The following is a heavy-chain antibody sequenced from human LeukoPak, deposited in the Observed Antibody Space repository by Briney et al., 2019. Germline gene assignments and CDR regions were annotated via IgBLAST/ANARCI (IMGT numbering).Heavy chain of an antibody. D-gene: IGHD5-12*01. CDR2: IIPIFGTA. Sequence: SVKVSFKASGGTFSSYAISWVRQAPGQGLEWMGGIIPIFGTANYAQKFQGRVTITADESTSTAYMELSSLRSEDTAVYYCARGDLDYSGYGNYYYYGMDVWGQGTTVTVSS. V-gene: IGHV1-69*13. CDR3: ARGDLDYSGYGNYYYYGMDV. CDR1: GGTFSSYA. J-gene: IGHJ6*02.